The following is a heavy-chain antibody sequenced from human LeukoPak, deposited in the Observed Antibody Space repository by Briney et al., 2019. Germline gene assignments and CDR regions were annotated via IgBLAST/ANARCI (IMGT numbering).Heavy chain of an antibody. D-gene: IGHD1-14*01. CDR1: GYTFTSYG. CDR2: ISAYNGNT. Sequence: ASVKVSCKPSGYTFTSYGISWVRQAPGQGLEWMGWISAYNGNTNYAQKLQGRVTMTTDTSTSTVYMELRSLRSDDTAVYYCARDFWEPDNAFDIWGQGTMVTVPS. V-gene: IGHV1-18*01. J-gene: IGHJ3*02. CDR3: ARDFWEPDNAFDI.